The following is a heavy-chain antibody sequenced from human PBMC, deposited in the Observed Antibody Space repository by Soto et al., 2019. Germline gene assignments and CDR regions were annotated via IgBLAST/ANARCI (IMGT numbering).Heavy chain of an antibody. D-gene: IGHD3-10*01. CDR1: GDSISRSYW. CDR2: IYHSGST. CDR3: TSKFGQLLAPAFDI. Sequence: PSETLSLTCTVSGDSISRSYWWSWVRQLPGKGLEWIGEIYHSGSTIYNPSLQSRVTLSVDKSKNEFSLKMSSVTDADTAVYYCTSKFGQLLAPAFDIWGQGTMVT. V-gene: IGHV4-4*02. J-gene: IGHJ3*02.